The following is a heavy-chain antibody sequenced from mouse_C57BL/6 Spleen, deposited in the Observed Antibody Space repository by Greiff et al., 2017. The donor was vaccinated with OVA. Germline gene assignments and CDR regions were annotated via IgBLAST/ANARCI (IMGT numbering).Heavy chain of an antibody. Sequence: QVQLKESGPGLVAPSQSLSITCTVPGFSLPSYAISWVRQPPGKGLEWLGVLWTGGGTNYNSALKSRLSISKDNSKSQVFLKMNSLQTDDTARYYCARNGRRYFDYWGQGTTLTVSS. CDR2: LWTGGGT. CDR1: GFSLPSYA. CDR3: ARNGRRYFDY. V-gene: IGHV2-9-1*01. J-gene: IGHJ2*01. D-gene: IGHD2-12*01.